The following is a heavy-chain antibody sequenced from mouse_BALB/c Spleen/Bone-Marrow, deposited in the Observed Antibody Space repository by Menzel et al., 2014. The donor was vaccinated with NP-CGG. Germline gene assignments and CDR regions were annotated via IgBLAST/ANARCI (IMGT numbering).Heavy chain of an antibody. Sequence: VQLQHSGPELVKPGASVKLSCTASGFKIKDTYMHWVKQRPEQGLEWIGRIDPANVNTNYDTQFQGKATITADTSSNTPYLQLSSLTSEDPAVYYCSSYVHGYYLDYWGQGTTITVSS. J-gene: IGHJ2*01. CDR3: SSYVHGYYLDY. V-gene: IGHV14-3*02. CDR2: IDPANVNT. CDR1: GFKIKDTY. D-gene: IGHD1-2*01.